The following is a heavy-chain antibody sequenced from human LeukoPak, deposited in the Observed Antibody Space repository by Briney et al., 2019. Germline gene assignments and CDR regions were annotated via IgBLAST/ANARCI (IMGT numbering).Heavy chain of an antibody. V-gene: IGHV4-59*01. CDR2: VHHSGRT. CDR1: GASIFKYY. CDR3: ARDLRAKY. D-gene: IGHD4/OR15-4a*01. Sequence: PSETLSLTCNVSGASIFKYYWSWIRQAPGEGLEWIGYVHHSGRTNSNPSLGSRVTMSVDTSTSQLSLNLTSVTTADTAVYFCARDLRAKYWGQGTLVFVSS. J-gene: IGHJ1*01.